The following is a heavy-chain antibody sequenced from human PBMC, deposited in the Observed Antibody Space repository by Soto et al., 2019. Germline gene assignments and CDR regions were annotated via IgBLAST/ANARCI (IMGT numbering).Heavy chain of an antibody. D-gene: IGHD3-10*01. CDR1: GFTFSSYS. J-gene: IGHJ4*02. CDR2: FRTGADDGTT. Sequence: QPGGSLRLSCAASGFTFSSYSMSWVRQAPGKGLEWVSGFRTGADDGTTYYADSVKGRFTISRDISKNTLFLQMNSLRAEDTAIYYCAKKVNSGPGSQYFDYWGQGTLVTVS. CDR3: AKKVNSGPGSQYFDY. V-gene: IGHV3-23*01.